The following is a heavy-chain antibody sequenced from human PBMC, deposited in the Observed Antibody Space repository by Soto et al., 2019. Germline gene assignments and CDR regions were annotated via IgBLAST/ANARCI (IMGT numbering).Heavy chain of an antibody. CDR1: GGSISSSNW. J-gene: IGHJ5*02. CDR2: IYYSGST. Sequence: SETLSLTCAVSGGSISSSNWWGWIRQPPGKGLEWIGYIYYSGSTYYNPSLKSRVTMSVDTSKNQFSLKLTSLTATDTAVYYCARGGPSSKWLDPWGQGTLVTVSS. CDR3: ARGGPSSKWLDP. V-gene: IGHV4-28*03.